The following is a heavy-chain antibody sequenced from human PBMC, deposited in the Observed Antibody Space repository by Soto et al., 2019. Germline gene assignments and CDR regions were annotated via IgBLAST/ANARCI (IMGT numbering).Heavy chain of an antibody. CDR1: GFSVSTTGVG. CDR3: AHSPPGTGLISYCDV. D-gene: IGHD3-9*01. J-gene: IGHJ2*01. CDR2: IYWDDST. Sequence: QITLKESGPTVVKPTQPLTLTCTFSGFSVSTTGVGVAWIRQPPGQALEWLALIYWDDSTLYSPPPRSRLTISSLTSNNNVLLTTTNVDPADTATYFCAHSPPGTGLISYCDVWGGGTLLTFS. V-gene: IGHV2-5*02.